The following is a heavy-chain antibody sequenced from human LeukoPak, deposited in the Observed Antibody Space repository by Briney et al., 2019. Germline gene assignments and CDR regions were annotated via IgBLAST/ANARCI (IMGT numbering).Heavy chain of an antibody. CDR3: AKEVGVRGVFLTQGSYYMDV. V-gene: IGHV3-23*01. J-gene: IGHJ6*03. Sequence: GGSLRLSCAASGFTFSSYGMSWVRQAPGKGLEWVSAISGSGGSTYYADSVKGRFTISRDNSKNTLYLQMNSLRAEDTAVYYCAKEVGVRGVFLTQGSYYMDVWGKGTTVTISS. D-gene: IGHD3-10*01. CDR1: GFTFSSYG. CDR2: ISGSGGST.